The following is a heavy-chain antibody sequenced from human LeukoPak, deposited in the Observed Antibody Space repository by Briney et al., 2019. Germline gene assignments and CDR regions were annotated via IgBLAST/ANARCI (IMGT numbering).Heavy chain of an antibody. CDR1: GFTFSSYG. V-gene: IGHV3-33*01. CDR2: IWYDGSNK. CDR3: ARLANYGDYFDY. D-gene: IGHD4-17*01. J-gene: IGHJ4*02. Sequence: TGGSLRLSCAASGFTFSSYGMHWVRQAPGKGLEWVAVIWYDGSNKYYADSVKGRFTISRDNSKNTLYLQMNSLRAEDTAVYYCARLANYGDYFDYWGQGTLVTVSS.